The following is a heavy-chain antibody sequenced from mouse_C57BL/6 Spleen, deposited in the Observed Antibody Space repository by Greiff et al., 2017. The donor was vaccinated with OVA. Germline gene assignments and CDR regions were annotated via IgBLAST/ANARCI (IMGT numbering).Heavy chain of an antibody. V-gene: IGHV5-9-1*02. CDR1: GFTFSSYA. D-gene: IGHD1-1*01. Sequence: EVQLQQSGEGLVKPGGSLKLSCAASGFTFSSYAMSWVRQTPEKRLEWVAYISSGGDYIYYADTVKGRFTISRDNARNTLYLQMSSLKSEDTAMYYCTRDRGILRFLYAMDYWGQGTSVTVSS. CDR3: TRDRGILRFLYAMDY. J-gene: IGHJ4*01. CDR2: ISSGGDYI.